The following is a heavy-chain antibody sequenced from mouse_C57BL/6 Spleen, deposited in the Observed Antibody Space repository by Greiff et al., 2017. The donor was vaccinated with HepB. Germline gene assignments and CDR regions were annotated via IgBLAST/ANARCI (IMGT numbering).Heavy chain of an antibody. J-gene: IGHJ4*01. V-gene: IGHV5-4*01. D-gene: IGHD2-10*01. CDR2: ISDGGSYT. CDR1: GFTFSSYA. Sequence: EVQGVESGGGLVKPGGSLKLSCAASGFTFSSYAMSWVRQTPEKRLEWVATISDGGSYTYYPDNVKGRFTISRDNAKNNLYLQMSHLKSEDTAMYYCARDGGLLDAMDYWGQGTSVTVSS. CDR3: ARDGGLLDAMDY.